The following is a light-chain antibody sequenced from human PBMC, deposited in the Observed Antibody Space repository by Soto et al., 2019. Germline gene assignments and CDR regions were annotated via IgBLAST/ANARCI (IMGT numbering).Light chain of an antibody. CDR2: DAS. Sequence: DIQMTQSSSTLSASVGDRVTITCRASQSISTWLAWYQQKPGKAPKVLIFDASSLESGVPSRFSGSGSATEFTLTISSLQPDDFATYYCQQYNSYSKTFGQGTKVDIK. V-gene: IGKV1-5*01. J-gene: IGKJ1*01. CDR1: QSISTW. CDR3: QQYNSYSKT.